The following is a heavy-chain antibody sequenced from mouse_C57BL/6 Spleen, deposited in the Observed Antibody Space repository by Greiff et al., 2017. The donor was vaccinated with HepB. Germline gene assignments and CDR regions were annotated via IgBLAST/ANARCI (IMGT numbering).Heavy chain of an antibody. CDR2: INPNNGGT. J-gene: IGHJ2*01. D-gene: IGHD1-1*01. Sequence: EVQLQQSGPELVKPGASVKIPCKASGYTFTDYNMDWVKQSHGKSLEWIGDINPNNGGTIYNQKFKGKATLTVDKTSSTAYMELRSLTSEDTAVYYCARSPYYYGSRYYFDYWGQGTTLTVSS. CDR3: ARSPYYYGSRYYFDY. V-gene: IGHV1-18*01. CDR1: GYTFTDYN.